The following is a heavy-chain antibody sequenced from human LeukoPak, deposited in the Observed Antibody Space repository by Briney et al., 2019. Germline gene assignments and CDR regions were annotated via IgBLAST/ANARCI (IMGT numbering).Heavy chain of an antibody. D-gene: IGHD3-10*01. CDR3: ARGGPYRNYYGSGSPKRGWFDP. Sequence: SETLSLTCAVYGGSFSGYYWSWIRQPPGKGLEWIGEINHSGSTNYNPSLKSRVTISVDTSKNQLSLKLSSVTAADTAVYYCARGGPYRNYYGSGSPKRGWFDPWGQGTLVTVSS. CDR1: GGSFSGYY. CDR2: INHSGST. V-gene: IGHV4-34*01. J-gene: IGHJ5*02.